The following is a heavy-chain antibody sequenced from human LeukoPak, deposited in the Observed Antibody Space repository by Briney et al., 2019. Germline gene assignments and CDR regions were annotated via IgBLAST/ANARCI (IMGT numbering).Heavy chain of an antibody. CDR1: GYIFTSYY. D-gene: IGHD3-22*01. Sequence: ASVKVSCKASGYIFTSYYMYWVRQAPGQGLEWMGIINPSGGSIRYAQKFQGRVTMTRDTSTSTVYMELSSLRSEDTAVYYCARDIAPYWITMIVVEDDWFDPWGQGTLVTVSS. CDR3: ARDIAPYWITMIVVEDDWFDP. CDR2: INPSGGSI. J-gene: IGHJ5*02. V-gene: IGHV1-46*01.